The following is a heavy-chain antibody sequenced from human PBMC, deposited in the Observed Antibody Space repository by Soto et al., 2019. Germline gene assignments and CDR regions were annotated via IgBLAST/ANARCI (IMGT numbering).Heavy chain of an antibody. V-gene: IGHV1-24*01. CDR3: ATDQGTYGDYDAFDI. Sequence: ASVKVSCKVSGYTLTELSMHWVRQAPGKGLEWMGGFDPEDGETIYAQKFQGRVTMTEDTSTDTAYMELSSLRSEDTAVYYCATDQGTYGDYDAFDIWGQGTMVTVSS. CDR2: FDPEDGET. J-gene: IGHJ3*02. D-gene: IGHD4-17*01. CDR1: GYTLTELS.